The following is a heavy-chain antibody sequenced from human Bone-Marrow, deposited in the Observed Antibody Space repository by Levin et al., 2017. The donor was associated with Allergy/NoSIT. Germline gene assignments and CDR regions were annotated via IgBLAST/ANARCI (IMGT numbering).Heavy chain of an antibody. CDR1: GFRFSSYS. CDR3: AKEYSDDNWYIDL. J-gene: IGHJ2*01. D-gene: IGHD5-12*01. V-gene: IGHV3-23*01. Sequence: PGGSLRLSCAASGFRFSSYSMHWVRQARGKGMEWVSIINSVGGITYYADSVRGRFTITRDNSKNTVFLQMNSLTDEDTALYYCAKEYSDDNWYIDLWGRGTLVTVSS. CDR2: INSVGGIT.